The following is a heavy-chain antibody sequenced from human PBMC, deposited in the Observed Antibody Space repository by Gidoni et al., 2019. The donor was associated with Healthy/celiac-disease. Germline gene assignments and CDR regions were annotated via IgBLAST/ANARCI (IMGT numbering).Heavy chain of an antibody. J-gene: IGHJ2*01. CDR1: GFPVSSNY. CDR2: IYSGGST. V-gene: IGHV3-66*01. Sequence: EVQLVESGGGLVQPGGSLRLSCAASGFPVSSNYMSWVRQAPGKGLELVSVIYSGGSTYYADSVKGRFTISRDNSKNTLYLQMNSLRAEDTAVYYCAREELWFGELFGYFDLWGRGTLVTVSS. CDR3: AREELWFGELFGYFDL. D-gene: IGHD3-10*01.